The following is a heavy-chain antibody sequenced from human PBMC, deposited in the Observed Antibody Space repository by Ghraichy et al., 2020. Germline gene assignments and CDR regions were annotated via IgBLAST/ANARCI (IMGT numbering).Heavy chain of an antibody. J-gene: IGHJ1*01. CDR1: GFTFTSYW. V-gene: IGHV3-74*01. D-gene: IGHD2-15*01. CDR3: TRDVVGAPSEH. Sequence: GGSLRLSCAASGFTFTSYWMHWVRQAPGKGLVWVSRISSDGSSTTYADSVKGQFTISRDNAKKTLYLQMNSLRAEDTAVYYCTRDVVGAPSEHWGQGTLVTVSS. CDR2: ISSDGSST.